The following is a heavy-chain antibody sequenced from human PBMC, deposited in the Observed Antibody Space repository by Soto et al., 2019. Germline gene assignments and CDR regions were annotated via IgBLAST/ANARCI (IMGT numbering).Heavy chain of an antibody. CDR2: ISSSGSTI. V-gene: IGHV3-11*01. J-gene: IGHJ6*03. CDR3: ARVRYDFWSGYYPAAELYYMDV. Sequence: GGSLRLSCAASGFTFSDYYMSWIRQAPGKGLEWVSYISSSGSTIYYADSVKGRLTISRDNAKNSLYLQMNSLRAEDTAVYYCARVRYDFWSGYYPAAELYYMDVWGKGTTVTVSS. CDR1: GFTFSDYY. D-gene: IGHD3-3*01.